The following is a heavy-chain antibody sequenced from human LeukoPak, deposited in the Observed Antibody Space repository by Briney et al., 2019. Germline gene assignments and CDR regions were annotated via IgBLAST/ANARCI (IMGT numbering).Heavy chain of an antibody. CDR1: GFTFSNYG. J-gene: IGHJ3*02. CDR3: ARGRSISLLRGVAMSDGFDI. V-gene: IGHV3-21*01. D-gene: IGHD3-10*01. Sequence: GGSLRLSCTASGFTFSNYGMNWVRQAPGKGLEWVSFTDTSGNYIYYGDSVKGRFTTSRDNAKNLVFLQMNGLRAEDTAVYYCARGRSISLLRGVAMSDGFDIWGQGAMVAVSS. CDR2: TDTSGNYI.